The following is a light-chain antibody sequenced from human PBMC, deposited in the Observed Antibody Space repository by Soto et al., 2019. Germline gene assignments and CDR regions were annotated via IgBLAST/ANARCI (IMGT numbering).Light chain of an antibody. CDR2: WAS. J-gene: IGKJ1*01. Sequence: DIVMTQSPDSLAVSLGERATINCKSSQSVLYSVNNENYLAWYQQKPGQPPKLLIYWASTRESGVPDRFSGSGSGTDFTLTISSLQAEDVAVYYCHQYSRPPWTFGQGTKVEIK. CDR3: HQYSRPPWT. CDR1: QSVLYSVNNENY. V-gene: IGKV4-1*01.